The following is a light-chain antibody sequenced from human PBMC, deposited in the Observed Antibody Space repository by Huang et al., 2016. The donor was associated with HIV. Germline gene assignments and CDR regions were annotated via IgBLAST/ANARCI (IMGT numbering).Light chain of an antibody. CDR3: QQYFSPLRT. Sequence: DIQMTQSPSSLSAYVGDRVTITCRASQGISNSLAWYQQKPGKAPKLLVYIACRLESWVPSRFSGSGSETDYTLTISSLQPEDVATYYCQQYFSPLRTFGQGTKVEIK. V-gene: IGKV1-NL1*01. CDR2: IAC. CDR1: QGISNS. J-gene: IGKJ1*01.